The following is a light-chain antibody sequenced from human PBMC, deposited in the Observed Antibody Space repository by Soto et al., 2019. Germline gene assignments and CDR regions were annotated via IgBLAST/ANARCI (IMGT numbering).Light chain of an antibody. CDR1: QSVRTY. CDR3: QQRNTWPPIT. J-gene: IGKJ5*01. V-gene: IGKV3-11*01. Sequence: EIVLTQSPVPLSWSPVERDTLSCSASQSVRTYLAWYQVKPGQAPRLLIYDASRRASGVPARFSGSGSGTDFTLTISSLEPEDFAFYYCQQRNTWPPITFGQGTRLEIK. CDR2: DAS.